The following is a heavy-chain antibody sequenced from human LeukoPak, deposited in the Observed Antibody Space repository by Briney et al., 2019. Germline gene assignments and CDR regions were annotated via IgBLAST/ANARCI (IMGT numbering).Heavy chain of an antibody. J-gene: IGHJ5*01. CDR2: ISGSGRTK. CDR1: GFTFSDYY. D-gene: IGHD4-17*01. V-gene: IGHV3-11*01. CDR3: ARVGSTVTSVNGWFDS. Sequence: GGSLRLSCAASGFTFSDYYMNWIRQAPGKGLEWISYISGSGRTKYYADSLKGRFTISRDNAKNSLYLQMTSLTAEDTPVYYCARVGSTVTSVNGWFDSWGQGTLVTVSS.